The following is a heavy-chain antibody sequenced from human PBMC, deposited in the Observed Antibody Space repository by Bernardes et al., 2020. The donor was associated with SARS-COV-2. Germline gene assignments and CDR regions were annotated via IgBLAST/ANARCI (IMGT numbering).Heavy chain of an antibody. D-gene: IGHD3-10*01. V-gene: IGHV3-23*01. Sequence: GGSLSLSCAASGFTFSNFAISWVRQAPGKGLAWVSSLSATGITPYYADSVEGRFSISRDNSKNTVYLQMGSLRAEDTAVYYCAKDRGDSNTFFDHWGQGALVTVAS. CDR1: GFTFSNFA. CDR3: AKDRGDSNTFFDH. J-gene: IGHJ5*02. CDR2: LSATGITP.